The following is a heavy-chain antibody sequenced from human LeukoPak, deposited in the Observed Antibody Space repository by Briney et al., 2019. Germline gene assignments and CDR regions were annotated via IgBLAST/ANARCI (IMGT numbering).Heavy chain of an antibody. CDR1: GFTFRSHA. CDR3: AISSALGY. V-gene: IGHV3-23*01. CDR2: ISAIGDNT. J-gene: IGHJ4*02. D-gene: IGHD3-3*01. Sequence: GSLRLSCSASGFTFRSHAMSWVRQAPGKGLEWVSLISAIGDNTKYADSVKGRFTISRDNSKNTLYLQMNSLRVEDTAIYYCAISSALGYWGQGTLVTVSS.